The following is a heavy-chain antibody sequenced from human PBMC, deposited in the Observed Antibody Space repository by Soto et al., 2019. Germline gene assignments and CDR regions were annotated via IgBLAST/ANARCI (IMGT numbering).Heavy chain of an antibody. CDR2: INHSGST. Sequence: TLETHPHTSTVDGGNCIGYYWSWIRQPTGKGLEWIGEINHSGSTNYNPSLKSRVTISVDTSKNQFSLKLSSVTAADTAVYYCARVSVKPSSSWYKDYYYYGMDVWGQGTTVTVSS. CDR3: ARVSVKPSSSWYKDYYYYGMDV. CDR1: GGNCIGYY. D-gene: IGHD6-13*01. V-gene: IGHV4-34*01. J-gene: IGHJ6*02.